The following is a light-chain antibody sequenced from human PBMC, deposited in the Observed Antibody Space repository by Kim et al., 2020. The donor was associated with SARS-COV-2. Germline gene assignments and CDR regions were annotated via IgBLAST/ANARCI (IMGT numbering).Light chain of an antibody. V-gene: IGLV2-14*01. CDR2: DVS. CDR3: SSYTSGNTWV. Sequence: QSVLTQPASVSGSPGQSITISCTGANSDIGNYNYVSWYQQHPGKAPKFMIYDVSKRPLGVSNRFSGSKSGNTASLTISGLQAEDEADYYCSSYTSGNTWVFGGGTQLTVL. CDR1: NSDIGNYNY. J-gene: IGLJ2*01.